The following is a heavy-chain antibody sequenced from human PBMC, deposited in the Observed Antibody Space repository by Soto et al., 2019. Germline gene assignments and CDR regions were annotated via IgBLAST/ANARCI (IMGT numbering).Heavy chain of an antibody. CDR1: GTSFTSYG. D-gene: IGHD2-8*01. CDR3: ARTGVTYYFDH. J-gene: IGHJ4*02. CDR2: FVPMFSSS. V-gene: IGHV1-69*01. Sequence: QVQLVQSGAEVRKPGSSVNVSCKASGTSFTSYGIHWVRQAPGQGLEWMGGFVPMFSSSNYAQKFQGRLTIVADESTNTAYMELSSLRAYDSAIYYCARTGVTYYFDHLGQGTLAPASS.